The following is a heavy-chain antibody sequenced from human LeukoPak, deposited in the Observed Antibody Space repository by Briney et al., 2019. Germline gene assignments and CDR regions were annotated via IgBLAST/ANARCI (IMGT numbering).Heavy chain of an antibody. CDR3: AKDNDFWSGYSPNWFDP. V-gene: IGHV3-9*01. CDR2: ISWNSGSI. D-gene: IGHD3-3*01. Sequence: GGSLRLSCAASGLTFDDYAMHWVRQAPGKGLEWVSGISWNSGSIGYADSVKGRFTISRDNAKNSLYLQMNSLRAEDTAVYYCAKDNDFWSGYSPNWFDPWGQGTLVTVSS. CDR1: GLTFDDYA. J-gene: IGHJ5*02.